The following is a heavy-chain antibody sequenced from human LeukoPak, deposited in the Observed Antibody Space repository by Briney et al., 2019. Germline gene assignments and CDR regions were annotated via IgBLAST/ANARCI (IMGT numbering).Heavy chain of an antibody. Sequence: SETLSLTCTVSGGSISSGDSCWNWLRQPPGKGLEWVVNIYCSGTVYSNPSLKSRVTISVDTSKKQFSLKMSSVTAADTAVYCCARDHSFCYGDSDYLGPGTLGTVSS. J-gene: IGHJ4*02. CDR2: IYCSGTV. D-gene: IGHD5-18*01. CDR1: GGSISSGDSC. CDR3: ARDHSFCYGDSDY. V-gene: IGHV4-30-4*01.